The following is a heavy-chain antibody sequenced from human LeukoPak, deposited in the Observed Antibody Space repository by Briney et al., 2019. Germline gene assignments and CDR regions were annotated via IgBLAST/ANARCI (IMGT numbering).Heavy chain of an antibody. D-gene: IGHD6-6*01. CDR3: ARGGYSSIASRYAFDP. Sequence: PSETLSLTCTVSGGSISSCYWSWIRQPPGKGLEWIGYIYYSGGTNYNPSLKSRVTILLDTSKNQFSLKLSSVTAADTAVYYCARGGYSSIASRYAFDPWGQGTLVSVSS. J-gene: IGHJ5*02. CDR1: GGSISSCY. V-gene: IGHV4-59*01. CDR2: IYYSGGT.